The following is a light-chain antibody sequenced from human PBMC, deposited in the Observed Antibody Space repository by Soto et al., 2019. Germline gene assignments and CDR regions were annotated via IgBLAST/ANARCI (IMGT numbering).Light chain of an antibody. CDR1: QSVTSN. CDR3: QQYNSWPLT. J-gene: IGKJ4*01. Sequence: EIVMTQSPATLSVSPGERATLSCRASQSVTSNLAWFQQKPGQAPRLLIYGASTRATGIPTRFGGSGSGTEFTLTISSLQSEDSAVYYCQQYNSWPLTFGGGTKVEIK. V-gene: IGKV3-15*01. CDR2: GAS.